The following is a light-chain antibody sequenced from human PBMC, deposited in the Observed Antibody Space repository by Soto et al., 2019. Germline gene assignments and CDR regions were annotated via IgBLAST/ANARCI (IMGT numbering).Light chain of an antibody. J-gene: IGKJ2*01. CDR2: GAS. CDR3: QQYGSSQYT. Sequence: EIVLTQSPGTLSLSPGERATLSCRASQSVNNNYLAWYQQKPGQAPRLLIYGASSRATGIPDRFSGSGSGTEFTLPITRLEPEDFAVDYCQQYGSSQYTFGQGTKLEIK. CDR1: QSVNNNY. V-gene: IGKV3-20*01.